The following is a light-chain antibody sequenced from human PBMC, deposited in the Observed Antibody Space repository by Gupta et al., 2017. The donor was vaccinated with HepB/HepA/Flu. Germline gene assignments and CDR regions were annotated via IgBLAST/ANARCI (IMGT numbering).Light chain of an antibody. CDR3: QQNNNWPRT. J-gene: IGKJ1*01. CDR1: QSVSSN. V-gene: IGKV3-15*01. CDR2: GAS. Sequence: EIVMTQSPATLSVSPGERATVSCRASQSVSSNLAWFQQKPGQAPRLLIDGASSRATGIPARFSGSGSGTEFTLTITGLQSEDFAVYYCQQNNNWPRTFGQGTKVEIK.